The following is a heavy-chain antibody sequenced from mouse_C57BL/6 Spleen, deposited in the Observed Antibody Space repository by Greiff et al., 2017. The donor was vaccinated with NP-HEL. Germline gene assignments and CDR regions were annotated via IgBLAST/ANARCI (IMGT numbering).Heavy chain of an antibody. D-gene: IGHD2-1*01. CDR3: AREGIYYGNYSAWFAY. V-gene: IGHV1-69*01. CDR1: GYTFTSYW. CDR2: IDPSDSYT. Sequence: VQLQQPGAELVMPGASVKLSCKASGYTFTSYWMHWVKQRPGQGLEWIGEIDPSDSYTNYNQKFKGKSTLTVDKSSSTAYMQLSSLTSEDSAVYYCAREGIYYGNYSAWFAYWGQGTLVTVSA. J-gene: IGHJ3*01.